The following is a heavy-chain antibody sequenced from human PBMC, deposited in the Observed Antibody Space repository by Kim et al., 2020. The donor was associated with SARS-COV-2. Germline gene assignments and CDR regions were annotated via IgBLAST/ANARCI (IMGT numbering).Heavy chain of an antibody. CDR1: GYNFRTSA. Sequence: ASVKVSCKASGYNFRTSAISWVRQAPGQEPEWMGWISGYNGVTLYAQRLQGRVSITSDAYTTTAYMELRDLRSDDTAVYYCARGGGNNWPYYFDYWGPGT. CDR2: ISGYNGVT. J-gene: IGHJ4*02. D-gene: IGHD1-1*01. CDR3: ARGGGNNWPYYFDY. V-gene: IGHV1-18*01.